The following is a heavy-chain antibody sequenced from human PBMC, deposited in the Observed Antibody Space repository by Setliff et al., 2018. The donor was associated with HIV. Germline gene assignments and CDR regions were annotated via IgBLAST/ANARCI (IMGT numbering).Heavy chain of an antibody. Sequence: ASVKVSCKASGYTFTSYGISWVRQAPGQGLEWMGWISGYNGNTNYAQKLQGRVTTTTDTSTSTAYMELRSLRSDDTAVYYCAKPIAVAGIYYFDYWGQGTLVTVSS. V-gene: IGHV1-18*01. CDR1: GYTFTSYG. CDR2: ISGYNGNT. CDR3: AKPIAVAGIYYFDY. D-gene: IGHD6-19*01. J-gene: IGHJ4*02.